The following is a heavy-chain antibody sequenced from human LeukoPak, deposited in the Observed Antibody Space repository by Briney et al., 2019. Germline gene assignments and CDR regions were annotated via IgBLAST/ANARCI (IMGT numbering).Heavy chain of an antibody. Sequence: GGSLRLSCAASGFTFSSYGMHWVRQAPGKGLEWVAFIRYDGSNKYYADSVKGRFTISRDNSKNTLYLQMNSLRADDTAVYYCAKGRVYSSSPGFFDYWGQGTLVTVSS. CDR1: GFTFSSYG. V-gene: IGHV3-30*02. CDR3: AKGRVYSSSPGFFDY. D-gene: IGHD6-13*01. CDR2: IRYDGSNK. J-gene: IGHJ4*02.